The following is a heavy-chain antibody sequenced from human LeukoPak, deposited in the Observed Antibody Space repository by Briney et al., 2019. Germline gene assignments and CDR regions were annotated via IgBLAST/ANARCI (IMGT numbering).Heavy chain of an antibody. CDR1: AFIVRSNS. CDR3: AKGDATMIVVVISDAFDI. Sequence: GGSLRLSCPASAFIVRSNSMRWARQAPGKGLEWVSAISGSGGSTYYADSVKGRFTISRDNSKNTLYLQMNSLRAEDTAVYYCAKGDATMIVVVISDAFDIWGQGTMVTVSS. J-gene: IGHJ3*02. V-gene: IGHV3-23*01. D-gene: IGHD3-22*01. CDR2: ISGSGGST.